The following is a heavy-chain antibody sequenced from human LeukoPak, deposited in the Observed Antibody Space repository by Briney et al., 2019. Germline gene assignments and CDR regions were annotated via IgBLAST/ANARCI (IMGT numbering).Heavy chain of an antibody. CDR2: INSDGSST. D-gene: IGHD4-23*01. J-gene: IGHJ6*02. CDR3: ARQTPSDYCYYYGMDV. CDR1: GFTFSSYW. Sequence: GGSLRLSCAASGFTFSSYWMHWVRQAPGKGLVWVSRINSDGSSTSYADSVKGRFTISRDNAKNTLYLQMNSLRAEDTAVYYCARQTPSDYCYYYGMDVWGQGTTVTVSS. V-gene: IGHV3-74*01.